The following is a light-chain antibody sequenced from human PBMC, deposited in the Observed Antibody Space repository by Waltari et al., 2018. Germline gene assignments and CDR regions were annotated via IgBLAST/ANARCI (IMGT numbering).Light chain of an antibody. CDR1: SGHRNYA. J-gene: IGLJ2*01. CDR2: LNSDGSH. V-gene: IGLV4-69*01. CDR3: QTWDTDIHVV. Sequence: QLVLTQSPSASASLGASVKLTCTLSSGHRNYAIAWHQQQPKKGPRYLMKLNSDGSHTKGDGIPDRFSGSSSGAERFLTISSLQSEDEGDYYCQTWDTDIHVVFGGGTKLIVL.